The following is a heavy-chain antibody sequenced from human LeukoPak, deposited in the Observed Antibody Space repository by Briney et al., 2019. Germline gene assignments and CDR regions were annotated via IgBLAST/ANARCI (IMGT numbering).Heavy chain of an antibody. CDR1: GYTFTDYY. Sequence: AVSVKVSCKASGYTFTDYYMHWVRQAPGQGLEWMGRINPKSGGSNYAQSFQGRVTMTRDTSINTAYMELSGLRSDDTAVYYCARGTSSSPYYFDYWGQGTLVTVSS. J-gene: IGHJ4*02. CDR2: INPKSGGS. D-gene: IGHD2-2*01. V-gene: IGHV1-2*06. CDR3: ARGTSSSPYYFDY.